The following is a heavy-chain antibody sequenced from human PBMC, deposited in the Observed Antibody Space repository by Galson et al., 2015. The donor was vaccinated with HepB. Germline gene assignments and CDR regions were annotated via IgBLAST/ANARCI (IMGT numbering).Heavy chain of an antibody. Sequence: SLRLSCAASGFTFSSYGMHWVRQAPGKGLEWVAVISYDGSNKYYADSVKGRFTISRDNSKNTLYLQMNSLRAEDTAVYYCAKDKEEDRYCGGDCHVDYWGQGTLVTVSS. CDR2: ISYDGSNK. CDR1: GFTFSSYG. CDR3: AKDKEEDRYCGGDCHVDY. V-gene: IGHV3-30*18. D-gene: IGHD2-21*02. J-gene: IGHJ4*02.